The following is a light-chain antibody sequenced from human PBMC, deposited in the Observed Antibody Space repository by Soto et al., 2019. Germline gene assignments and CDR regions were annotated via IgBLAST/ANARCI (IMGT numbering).Light chain of an antibody. Sequence: QSSLTQPXSVSGSRGKSITFSCAGSSSDVGSYDLVSWYQQHPGEAPKLIIYDGFKRPSGVSDRFSGSKSGYTASLTISGLQADDEADYYCCSYAGSSTFVFGTGTKVTVL. CDR1: SSDVGSYDL. V-gene: IGLV2-23*03. J-gene: IGLJ1*01. CDR2: DGF. CDR3: CSYAGSSTFV.